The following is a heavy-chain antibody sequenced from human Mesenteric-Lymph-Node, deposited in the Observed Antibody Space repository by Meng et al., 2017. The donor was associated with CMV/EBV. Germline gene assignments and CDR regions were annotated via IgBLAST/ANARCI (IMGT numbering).Heavy chain of an antibody. J-gene: IGHJ6*02. CDR2: ISAYNGNT. V-gene: IGHV1-18*01. Sequence: ASVKVSCKASGYTFTSYGISWVRQAPGQGLEWMGWISAYNGNTNYAQKLQGRVTMTTDTSTSTAYMELRSLRSDDTAVYYCARSRIHLWSNSYYYYGVDVWGQGTTVTVSS. CDR3: ARSRIHLWSNSYYYYGVDV. CDR1: GYTFTSYG. D-gene: IGHD5-18*01.